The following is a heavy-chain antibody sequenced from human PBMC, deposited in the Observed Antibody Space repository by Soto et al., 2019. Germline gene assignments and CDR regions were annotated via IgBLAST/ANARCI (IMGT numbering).Heavy chain of an antibody. CDR2: IYYSGST. J-gene: IGHJ5*02. V-gene: IGHV4-31*03. CDR1: GGSINSGGYY. Sequence: QVQLQESGPGLVKPSQTLSLTCTVSGGSINSGGYYWNWIRQHPGKGLEWIGYIYYSGSTYYNPSLKSRFTIAVDTSKNQFPLKLSSWTAAATAVYSCARSVFPWGKGTLVTVSS. CDR3: ARSVFP.